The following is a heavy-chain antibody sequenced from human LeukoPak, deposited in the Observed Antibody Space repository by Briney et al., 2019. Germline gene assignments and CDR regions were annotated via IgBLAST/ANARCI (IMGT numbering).Heavy chain of an antibody. CDR2: INGDGSST. Sequence: PGGSLRLSCEASGFTFSRYWMHWVRQAPGKGLVWVSRINGDGSSTNYADPVKGRFTISRDNAKNTVYLQMNSLRGDDTAVYYCARSVSSSPRGAGDNWGQGTLVTVSS. J-gene: IGHJ4*02. CDR1: GFTFSRYW. D-gene: IGHD6-6*01. V-gene: IGHV3-74*01. CDR3: ARSVSSSPRGAGDN.